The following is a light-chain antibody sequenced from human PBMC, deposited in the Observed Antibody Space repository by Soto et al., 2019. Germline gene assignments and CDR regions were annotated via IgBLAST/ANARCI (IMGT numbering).Light chain of an antibody. Sequence: DILRPQSLSTLSASVGDTVAIAGRASQTLSSRVAWYQQKPGRAPKLLIYKASSLESGVPSRFSGSGSGTEFTLTISGLQPDDFATYYCQQYNSYGTFGQGTRLEI. V-gene: IGKV1-5*03. CDR2: KAS. CDR3: QQYNSYGT. J-gene: IGKJ5*01. CDR1: QTLSSR.